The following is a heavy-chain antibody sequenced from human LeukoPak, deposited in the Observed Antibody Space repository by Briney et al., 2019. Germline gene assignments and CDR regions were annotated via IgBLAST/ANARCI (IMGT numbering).Heavy chain of an antibody. Sequence: GGSLRLSCAASGFTFSNYALHWVRQAPGKGLEWVAVISYDGRNKYYADSVKGRFTISRDNSKDTLYLQMNSLRAEDTAVYYCARGGHGIGDYYYYMDVWGKGTTVTVSS. D-gene: IGHD3-3*01. J-gene: IGHJ6*03. CDR1: GFTFSNYA. CDR2: ISYDGRNK. CDR3: ARGGHGIGDYYYYMDV. V-gene: IGHV3-30*04.